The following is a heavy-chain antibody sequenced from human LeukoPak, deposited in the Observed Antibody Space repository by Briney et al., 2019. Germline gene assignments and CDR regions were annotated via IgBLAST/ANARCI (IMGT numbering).Heavy chain of an antibody. CDR1: GYNFSGYY. D-gene: IGHD3-22*01. CDR3: ARTGAYYSGMYYFDY. CDR2: INPKSGGT. V-gene: IGHV1-2*02. J-gene: IGHJ4*02. Sequence: ASVKVSCKSSGYNFSGYYMHWVRQAPGQGLEWMGWINPKSGGTNYAQKFQGRVTMTRDTSISTAHMELSRLRYDTALYYCARTGAYYSGMYYFDYWGQGTLVTVSS.